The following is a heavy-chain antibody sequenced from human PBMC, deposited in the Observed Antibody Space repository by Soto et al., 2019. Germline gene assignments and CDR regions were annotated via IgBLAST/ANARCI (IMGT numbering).Heavy chain of an antibody. CDR3: ARSVVTASHYYYYYGMDG. V-gene: IGHV1-69*13. D-gene: IGHD2-21*02. CDR1: GGTFSSYA. Sequence: AASVKVSCKASGGTFSSYAISWVRQAPGQGLEWMGGIIPIFGTANYAQKFQGRVTITADESTSTAYMELSSLRSEDTAVYYCARSVVTASHYYYYYGMDGWGQGTTVTV. CDR2: IIPIFGTA. J-gene: IGHJ6*02.